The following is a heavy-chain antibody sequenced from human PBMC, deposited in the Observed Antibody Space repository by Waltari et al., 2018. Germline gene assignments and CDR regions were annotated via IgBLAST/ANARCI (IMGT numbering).Heavy chain of an antibody. Sequence: EVHLVESGGGLVQPGGSLILSCAVSGFTFSDYWMHWVGQAPGKGLVWVSRINNDGRSTSYADSMKGRFTVSRDNAKNTLYLQMNSLTVDDTAVYYCAKDQWFGAWGQGTLVTVSS. CDR1: GFTFSDYW. V-gene: IGHV3-74*01. J-gene: IGHJ5*02. CDR3: AKDQWFGA. CDR2: INNDGRST.